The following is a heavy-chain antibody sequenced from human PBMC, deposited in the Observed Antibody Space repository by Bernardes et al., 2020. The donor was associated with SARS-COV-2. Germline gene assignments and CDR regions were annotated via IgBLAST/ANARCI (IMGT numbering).Heavy chain of an antibody. CDR2: ISAFNGYT. V-gene: IGHV1-18*04. CDR3: ARRDGDSGWFSFDY. Sequence: ASVKVSCKASGFTFTTYGISWVRQAPGQGLEWMGWISAFNGYTKYAEHFQDRVTMTMDPYTSTAFMELRSLRSDDTAIYYCARRDGDSGWFSFDYWAQGTLVTVSS. D-gene: IGHD6-19*01. CDR1: GFTFTTYG. J-gene: IGHJ4*02.